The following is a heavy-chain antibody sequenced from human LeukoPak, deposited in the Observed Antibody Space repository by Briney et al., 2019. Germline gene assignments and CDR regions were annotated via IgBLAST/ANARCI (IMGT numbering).Heavy chain of an antibody. Sequence: GGSLRLSCVASGFNFSDYAMTWVRQAPGKGLEWVSAISGAGGSTYYADSLRGRFTISRDNSKNTLYLQMSSLRAEDTAVYYCARGGSSPNFWGQGTLVTVSS. D-gene: IGHD6-13*01. V-gene: IGHV3-23*01. CDR3: ARGGSSPNF. CDR1: GFNFSDYA. J-gene: IGHJ4*02. CDR2: ISGAGGST.